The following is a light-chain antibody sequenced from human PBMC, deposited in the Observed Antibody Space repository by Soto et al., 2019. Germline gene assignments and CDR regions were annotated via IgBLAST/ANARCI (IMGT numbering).Light chain of an antibody. CDR3: QSYGRTVFT. CDR1: QTISNTH. Sequence: EIVLTQSPGTLSLSPGEGATLSCRASQTISNTHLAWYQQKPGQAPRLLIYGASSRATGIPDRFSGSGSGTDFTLTISGLEPEDCAVYYCQSYGRTVFTFGPGTKVDLK. V-gene: IGKV3-20*01. J-gene: IGKJ3*01. CDR2: GAS.